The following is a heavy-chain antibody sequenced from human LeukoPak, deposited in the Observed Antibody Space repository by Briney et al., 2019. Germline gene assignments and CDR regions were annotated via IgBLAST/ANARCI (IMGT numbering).Heavy chain of an antibody. D-gene: IGHD5-24*01. Sequence: GASVKVSCKASGYTFTGYYMHWVRQAPGQGLEWMGWINPKSGGTNYAQKFQGRVTMTRDTSISTAYMELNRLRSDDTAVYYCARRDGYNWKDAFDIWGQGTMVTVSS. V-gene: IGHV1-2*02. J-gene: IGHJ3*02. CDR1: GYTFTGYY. CDR2: INPKSGGT. CDR3: ARRDGYNWKDAFDI.